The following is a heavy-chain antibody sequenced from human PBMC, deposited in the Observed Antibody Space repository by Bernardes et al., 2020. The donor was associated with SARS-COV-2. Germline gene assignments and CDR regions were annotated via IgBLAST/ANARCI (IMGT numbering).Heavy chain of an antibody. CDR3: AKDLEIEGFGGAFDI. D-gene: IGHD3-3*01. CDR2: ISGSGGSA. V-gene: IGHV3-23*01. Sequence: GGSLRLSCVASGFTFSSYAMTWVRQAPGKGLEWVSTISGSGGSANSADSVQGRFIISRDNSKNSLFLQMNSLRGEDTAVYYCAKDLEIEGFGGAFDIWGQGTMLTVSS. J-gene: IGHJ3*02. CDR1: GFTFSSYA.